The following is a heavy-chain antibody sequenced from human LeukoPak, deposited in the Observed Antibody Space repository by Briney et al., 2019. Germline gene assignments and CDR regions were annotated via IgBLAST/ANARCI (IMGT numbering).Heavy chain of an antibody. J-gene: IGHJ4*02. CDR2: IIPIFGTA. CDR3: ARETSIAAFDY. Sequence: SVKVSCKASGGTFSSYAISWVRQAPGQGLESMGGIIPIFGTANYAQKFQGRVTVTTDESTSTAYMELSSLRSEDTAVYYCARETSIAAFDYWGQGTLVTVSS. D-gene: IGHD6-6*01. V-gene: IGHV1-69*05. CDR1: GGTFSSYA.